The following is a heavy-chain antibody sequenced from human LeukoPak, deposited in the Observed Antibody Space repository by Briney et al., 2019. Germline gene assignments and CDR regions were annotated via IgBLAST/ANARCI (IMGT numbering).Heavy chain of an antibody. V-gene: IGHV3-23*01. Sequence: GGSLRLSCAASGFAFSSYAMSWVRQAPGKGLEWVSTISGSGGSTYYTNSVKGRFTISRDNSKDTLYLQMNSLRAEDTAVYYCAKGGGYYPFDYWGQGTLVTVSS. J-gene: IGHJ4*02. CDR1: GFAFSSYA. CDR2: ISGSGGST. CDR3: AKGGGYYPFDY. D-gene: IGHD3-22*01.